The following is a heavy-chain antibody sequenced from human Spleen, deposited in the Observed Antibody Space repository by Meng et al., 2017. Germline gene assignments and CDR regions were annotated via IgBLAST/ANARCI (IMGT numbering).Heavy chain of an antibody. V-gene: IGHV3-66*02. CDR3: VRERRNNWNGGFFDL. J-gene: IGHJ2*01. D-gene: IGHD1-20*01. CDR1: GFTVSNNY. CDR2: IYSGGNT. Sequence: GESLKISSAASGFTVSNNYMSWVRQAPGKGLEWVSVIYSGGNTYYGDTVKGRFTISRDNSKNTLYLQMNSLRPEDTAVYYCVRERRNNWNGGFFDLWGHGSLVTVSS.